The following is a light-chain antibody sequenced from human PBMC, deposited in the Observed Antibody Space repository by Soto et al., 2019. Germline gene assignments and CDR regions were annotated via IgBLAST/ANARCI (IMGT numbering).Light chain of an antibody. CDR2: GAS. CDR3: QQYETSPFT. CDR1: QSVDSSH. V-gene: IGKV3-20*01. Sequence: EIVLTQSAGTLSLSPGERATLSCRASQSVDSSHLAWYQHRPGRAPRLLVYGASRRATGVPDRFSGSGSGTHFTLSIRRLESEDFAVYYCQQYETSPFTFGGGTKVDIK. J-gene: IGKJ4*01.